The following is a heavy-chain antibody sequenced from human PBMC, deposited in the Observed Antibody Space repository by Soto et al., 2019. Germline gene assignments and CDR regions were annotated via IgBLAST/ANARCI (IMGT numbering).Heavy chain of an antibody. V-gene: IGHV3-23*01. J-gene: IGHJ6*03. CDR3: AKGGLWFGELSSDYYYYYMDV. Sequence: PGGSLRLSCAASGFTFSSYAMSWVRQAPGKGLEWVSAISGSGGSTYYADSVKGRFTISRDNSKNTLYLQMNSLRAEDTAVYYCAKGGLWFGELSSDYYYYYMDVWGKGTTVTVSS. CDR1: GFTFSSYA. D-gene: IGHD3-10*01. CDR2: ISGSGGST.